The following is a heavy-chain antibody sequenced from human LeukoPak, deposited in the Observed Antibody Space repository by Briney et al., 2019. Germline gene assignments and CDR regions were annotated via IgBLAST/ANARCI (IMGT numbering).Heavy chain of an antibody. J-gene: IGHJ2*01. CDR3: AKDQVNMIVVVLWYFDL. CDR1: GFTFSSYW. V-gene: IGHV3-74*01. Sequence: PGGSLRLSCAASGFTFSSYWMHWVRQAPGKGLVWVSRINSDGSSTSYADSVKGRFTISRDNAKNTLYLQMDSLRAEDTAVYYCAKDQVNMIVVVLWYFDLWGRGTLVTVSS. D-gene: IGHD3-22*01. CDR2: INSDGSST.